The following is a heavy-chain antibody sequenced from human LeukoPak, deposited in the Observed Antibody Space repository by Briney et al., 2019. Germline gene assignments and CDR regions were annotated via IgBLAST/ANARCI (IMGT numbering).Heavy chain of an antibody. CDR2: ISTNGGST. Sequence: GGSLRLSCVASGFLFSSYAIHWVRQAPGKGLEYVSAISTNGGSTYYANSVKGRFTISRDNSKNTVYLQMGSLRIEDMAVYYCARGRGYCSGGNRWIEYWGQGTLVTVSS. CDR3: ARGRGYCSGGNRWIEY. J-gene: IGHJ4*02. V-gene: IGHV3-64*01. D-gene: IGHD2-15*01. CDR1: GFLFSSYA.